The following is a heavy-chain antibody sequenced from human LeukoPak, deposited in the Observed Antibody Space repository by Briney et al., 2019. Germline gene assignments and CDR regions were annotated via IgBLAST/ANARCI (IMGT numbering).Heavy chain of an antibody. CDR1: GGSFSGYY. CDR2: INHSGST. Sequence: SETLSLTCAVYGGSFSGYYWSWIRQPPGKGLEWIGEINHSGSTNYNPSLKSRVTISVDTSKNQFSLKLSSVTAADTAVYYCAREEFWSGYYSCCWFDPWGQGTPVTVSS. V-gene: IGHV4-34*01. J-gene: IGHJ5*02. CDR3: AREEFWSGYYSCCWFDP. D-gene: IGHD3-3*01.